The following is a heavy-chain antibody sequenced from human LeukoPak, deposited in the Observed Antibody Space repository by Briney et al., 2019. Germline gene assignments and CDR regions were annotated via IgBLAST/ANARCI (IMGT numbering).Heavy chain of an antibody. Sequence: GGSLRLSCAAPGFTVSSNYMSWVRQAPGKGLEWVANIKQDGSEKYYVDSVKGRFTISRDNAKNSLYLQMNSLRAEDTAVYYCASSGWYAGFDYWGQGTLVTVSS. V-gene: IGHV3-7*01. CDR2: IKQDGSEK. D-gene: IGHD6-19*01. CDR1: GFTVSSNY. J-gene: IGHJ4*02. CDR3: ASSGWYAGFDY.